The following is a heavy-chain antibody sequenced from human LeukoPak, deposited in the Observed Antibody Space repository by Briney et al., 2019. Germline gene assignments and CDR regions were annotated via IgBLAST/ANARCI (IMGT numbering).Heavy chain of an antibody. CDR2: TYYRSKWYN. Sequence: SQTLSLTCAISGDSVSSNSAAWNWIRQSPSRGLEWLGRTYYRSKWYNDYAVSVKSRITINPDTSKNQFSLQLNSVTPEDTAVYYCARGVYSSQLVKRHYNYYYYMDVWGKGTTVTVSS. J-gene: IGHJ6*03. CDR1: GDSVSSNSAA. D-gene: IGHD6-13*01. V-gene: IGHV6-1*01. CDR3: ARGVYSSQLVKRHYNYYYYMDV.